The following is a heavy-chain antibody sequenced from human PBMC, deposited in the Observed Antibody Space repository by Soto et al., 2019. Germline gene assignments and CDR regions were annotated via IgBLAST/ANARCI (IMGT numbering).Heavy chain of an antibody. Sequence: QVQLVESGGGVVQPGRSLRLSCAASGFTFSSYAMHWVRQAPGKGLEWVAVISYDGSNKYYADSVKGRFTISRDNSKNTLYLQMNSLRAEDTAVYYCARDIDRIAARGYYYYGMDVWGQGTTVTVSS. CDR3: ARDIDRIAARGYYYYGMDV. V-gene: IGHV3-30-3*01. D-gene: IGHD6-6*01. CDR2: ISYDGSNK. J-gene: IGHJ6*02. CDR1: GFTFSSYA.